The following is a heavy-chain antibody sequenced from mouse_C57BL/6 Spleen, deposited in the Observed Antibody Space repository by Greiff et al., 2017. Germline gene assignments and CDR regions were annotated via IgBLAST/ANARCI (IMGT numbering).Heavy chain of an antibody. CDR2: IYPRDGST. CDR3: ARSGTRYFDV. J-gene: IGHJ1*03. D-gene: IGHD4-1*01. V-gene: IGHV1-85*01. Sequence: LVESGPELVKPGASVKLSCKASGYTFTSYDINWVKQRPGQGLEWIGWIYPRDGSTKYNEKFKGKATLTVDTSSSTAYMELHSLTSEDSAVYFCARSGTRYFDVWGTGTTVTVSS. CDR1: GYTFTSYD.